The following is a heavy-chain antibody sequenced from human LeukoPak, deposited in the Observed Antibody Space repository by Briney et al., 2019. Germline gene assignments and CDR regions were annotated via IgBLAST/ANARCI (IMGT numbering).Heavy chain of an antibody. V-gene: IGHV4-31*03. CDR3: AGADIVATIELQWLVGGGFDY. D-gene: IGHD5-12*01. CDR2: IYYSGST. Sequence: PSQTLSLTCTVSGGSISSGGYYWSWIRQHPGKGLEWIGYIYYSGSTYYNPSLKSRVTISVDTSKNQFSLKLSSVTAADTAVYYCAGADIVATIELQWLVGGGFDYWGQGTLVTVSS. CDR1: GGSISSGGYY. J-gene: IGHJ4*02.